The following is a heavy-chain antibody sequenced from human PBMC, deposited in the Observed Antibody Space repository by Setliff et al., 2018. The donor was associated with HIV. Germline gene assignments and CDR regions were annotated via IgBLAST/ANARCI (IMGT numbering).Heavy chain of an antibody. V-gene: IGHV3-23*01. J-gene: IGHJ4*02. Sequence: LSLSCAASGFTFNTYVMSWVRQTPGKGLEWVSVISSSGGRTYHADSVKGRFTISRDNSKNTLYLQMSSLRVEDTAVYYCVKVSRGTVVRGVILVGYFDYWGQGTLVTVSS. CDR3: VKVSRGTVVRGVILVGYFDY. CDR2: ISSSGGRT. CDR1: GFTFNTYV. D-gene: IGHD3-10*02.